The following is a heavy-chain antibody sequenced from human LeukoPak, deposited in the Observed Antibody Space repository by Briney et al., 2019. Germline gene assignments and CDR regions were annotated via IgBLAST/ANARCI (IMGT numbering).Heavy chain of an antibody. V-gene: IGHV4-34*01. J-gene: IGHJ4*02. CDR2: INHSGST. Sequence: KSSETLSLTCAVYGGSFSGYYWSWIRQPPGKGLEWIGEINHSGSTNYNPSLKSRVTISVDTSKNQFSLKLSSMTAADTAVYYCARGPRWLPHYFDYWGQGTLVTVSS. D-gene: IGHD5-12*01. CDR1: GGSFSGYY. CDR3: ARGPRWLPHYFDY.